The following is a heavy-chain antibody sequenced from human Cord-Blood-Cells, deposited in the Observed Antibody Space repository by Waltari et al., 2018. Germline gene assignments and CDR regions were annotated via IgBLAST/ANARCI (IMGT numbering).Heavy chain of an antibody. V-gene: IGHV4-59*11. CDR2: IYYSAST. D-gene: IGHD3-3*01. CDR1: GGSISSHY. Sequence: QVQLQESGPGLVKPSETLSLTCTVSGGSISSHYWSWIRQPPGKGLEWIGYIYYSASTNYNPSLKSRVTISVDTSKNQFSLKLSSVTAADTAVYYCARSDCWRCYYDYWGQGTLVTVSS. CDR3: ARSDCWRCYYDY. J-gene: IGHJ4*02.